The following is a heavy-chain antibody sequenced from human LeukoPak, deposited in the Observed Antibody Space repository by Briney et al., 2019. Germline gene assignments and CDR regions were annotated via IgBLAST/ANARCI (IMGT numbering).Heavy chain of an antibody. Sequence: PGGSLRLSCAASGFTFSSCAMSWVRQAPGKGLEWVSAISTSGGRTFYADSVKGRFTISRDNSKNTLYLQMNSLKAEDTAIYYCARVRAATVTTDYWGQGTLVTVSS. CDR1: GFTFSSCA. CDR3: ARVRAATVTTDY. V-gene: IGHV3-23*01. CDR2: ISTSGGRT. J-gene: IGHJ4*02. D-gene: IGHD4-17*01.